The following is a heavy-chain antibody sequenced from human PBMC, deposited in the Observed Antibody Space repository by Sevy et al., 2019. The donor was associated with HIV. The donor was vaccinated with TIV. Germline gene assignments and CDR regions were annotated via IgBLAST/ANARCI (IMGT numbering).Heavy chain of an antibody. CDR2: IYSGGST. Sequence: GGSLRLSCAASTFSVTDNYMSWVRQAPGKGLEWVSTIYSGGSTFYADSMKGRLTISRDNSKNKLYLQMNSLRDEDTAVYYCARDRYYDASGYYYYYYGLDVWGQGTTVTVSS. V-gene: IGHV3-66*01. J-gene: IGHJ6*02. CDR3: ARDRYYDASGYYYYYYGLDV. CDR1: TFSVTDNY. D-gene: IGHD3-22*01.